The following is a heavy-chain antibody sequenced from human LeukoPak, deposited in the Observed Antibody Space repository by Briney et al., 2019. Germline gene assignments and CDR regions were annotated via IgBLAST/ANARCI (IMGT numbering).Heavy chain of an antibody. Sequence: ASVKVSCKAPRYTFTDYYPHWVRQPPGHELKCMGWIHPNRGATNYAHKYLPRMTMTRSTSISPAYRAICRLRSADPPTYQSATYYSDTSAVCDVWGQGTRVSLS. D-gene: IGHD3-10*01. J-gene: IGHJ3*01. CDR1: RYTFTDYY. V-gene: IGHV1-2*07. CDR3: ATYYSDTSAVCDV. CDR2: IHPNRGAT.